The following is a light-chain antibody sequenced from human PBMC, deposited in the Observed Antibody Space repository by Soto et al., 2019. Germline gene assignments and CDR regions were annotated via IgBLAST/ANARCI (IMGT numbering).Light chain of an antibody. Sequence: DIQMTQSPSTLSASVGDTVTITCRASQGIDTWLAWHQQKPGRAPKLLISKASTLESGVPSRFSGSGSGTDFTLTISGLQPDDFAIYYCQQYKSYRAFGQGTKVEI. V-gene: IGKV1-5*03. CDR2: KAS. CDR3: QQYKSYRA. J-gene: IGKJ1*01. CDR1: QGIDTW.